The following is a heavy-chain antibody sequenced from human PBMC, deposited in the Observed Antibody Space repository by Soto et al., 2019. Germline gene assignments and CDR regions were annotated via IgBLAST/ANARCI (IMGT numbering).Heavy chain of an antibody. V-gene: IGHV1-3*01. Sequence: QVQLVQSGAGVKKPGASVKVSCKASGYTFTSYGVHWVRQAPGQRLEWMGWINPDNGNTKYSQKFQGRVTIIRDTFASTAYMELSSLRSEDTAVYYCARDGDGSSWYVDYYYGMDVWGQGTTVTVSS. CDR3: ARDGDGSSWYVDYYYGMDV. D-gene: IGHD6-13*01. CDR2: INPDNGNT. CDR1: GYTFTSYG. J-gene: IGHJ6*02.